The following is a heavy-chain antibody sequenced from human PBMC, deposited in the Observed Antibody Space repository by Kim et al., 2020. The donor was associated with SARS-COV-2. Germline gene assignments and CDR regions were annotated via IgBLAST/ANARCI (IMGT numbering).Heavy chain of an antibody. J-gene: IGHJ4*02. V-gene: IGHV3-30*18. CDR2: ISYDGSNK. D-gene: IGHD4-17*01. Sequence: GGSLRLSCAASGFTFSSYGMHWVRQAPGKGLEWVAVISYDGSNKYYADSVKGRFTISRDNSKNTLYLQMNSLRAEDTAVYYCAKSRPIYGDYGLELDYWGQGTLVTVSS. CDR1: GFTFSSYG. CDR3: AKSRPIYGDYGLELDY.